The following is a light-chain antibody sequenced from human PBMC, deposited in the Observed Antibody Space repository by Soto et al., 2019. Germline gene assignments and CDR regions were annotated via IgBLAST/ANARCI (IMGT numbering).Light chain of an antibody. CDR3: QQYDKSPGYT. CDR2: ATS. V-gene: IGKV3-20*01. CDR1: QSVSSRD. J-gene: IGKJ2*01. Sequence: EIVLTQSPGTLSLSPGERATLSCRASQSVSSRDFAWYQQKPGQAPRLLIYATSSRAAGVPDRFSGSGSGTNFPLTISRLEPEDFAVYYCQQYDKSPGYTFGQGTKLEIK.